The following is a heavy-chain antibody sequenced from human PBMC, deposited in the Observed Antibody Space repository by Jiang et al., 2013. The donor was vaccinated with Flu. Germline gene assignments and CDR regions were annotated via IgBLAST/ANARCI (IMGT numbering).Heavy chain of an antibody. D-gene: IGHD1-26*01. J-gene: IGHJ4*02. Sequence: SGAEVKKPGTSVKVSCKASGFTFTSSAVQWVRQARGQRLEWIGWIVVGSGNTNYAQKFQERVTITRDMSTSTAYMELSSLRSEDTAVYYCAAVGAGDNYYFDYWGQGTLGHRLL. CDR1: GFTFTSSA. CDR2: IVVGSGNT. CDR3: AAVGAGDNYYFDY. V-gene: IGHV1-58*01.